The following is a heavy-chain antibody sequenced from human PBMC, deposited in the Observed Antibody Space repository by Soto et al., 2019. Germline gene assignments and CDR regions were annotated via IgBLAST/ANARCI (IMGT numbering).Heavy chain of an antibody. J-gene: IGHJ6*02. D-gene: IGHD2-15*01. V-gene: IGHV1-18*01. CDR2: ISAYSGNT. CDR3: TGDFVVGLAAPDYYYYGRNV. CDR1: GYTFTSYG. Sequence: GASVKVSCKASGYTFTSYGISWVRQAPGQGLEWMGWISAYSGNTNYAQKLQGRVTMTTDTSTSTAYMELRSLRSDDTAVYYCTGDFVVGLAAPDYYYYGRNVGGQGTRVTVSS.